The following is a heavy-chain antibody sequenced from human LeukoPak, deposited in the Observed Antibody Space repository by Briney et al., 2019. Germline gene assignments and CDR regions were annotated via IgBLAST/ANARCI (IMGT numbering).Heavy chain of an antibody. D-gene: IGHD5-18*01. CDR2: ISAYNGNT. CDR1: GYTFTSYG. CDR3: ARDGEARRFGYSYGPFDY. V-gene: IGHV1-18*01. Sequence: ASVKVSCKASGYTFTSYGISWERQAPGQGLEWMGWISAYNGNTNYAKKLQGRVTMTTGTSTSTAYMELRSLRSDDTAVYYCARDGEARRFGYSYGPFDYWGQGTLVTVSS. J-gene: IGHJ4*02.